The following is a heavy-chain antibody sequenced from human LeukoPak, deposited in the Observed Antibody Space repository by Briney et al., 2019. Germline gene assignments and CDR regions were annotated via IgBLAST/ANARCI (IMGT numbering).Heavy chain of an antibody. CDR2: ISAYNGNT. CDR3: ARMWRGATSPLTNFDY. Sequence: ASVKVSCKAAGYTFTSYGISWVRQAPGQGLEWMGWISAYNGNTNYAQKLQGRVTMTTDTSTSTAYMELRSLRSDDTAVYYCARMWRGATSPLTNFDYWGQGTLVTVSS. V-gene: IGHV1-18*01. D-gene: IGHD1-26*01. CDR1: GYTFTSYG. J-gene: IGHJ4*02.